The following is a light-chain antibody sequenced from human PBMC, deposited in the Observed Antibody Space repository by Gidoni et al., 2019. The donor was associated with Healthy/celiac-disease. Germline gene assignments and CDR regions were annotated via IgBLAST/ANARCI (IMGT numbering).Light chain of an antibody. CDR3: QQRSNWPPGT. Sequence: ESGLTQSPATLSLSPGERATLSCRASQSVSSYLAWYQQKPGQAPRLLTYAASNRATGIPARFSGSWSATDFTLTISSLEPEDFAVYYCQQRSNWPPGTFGGGTKVELQ. CDR2: AAS. J-gene: IGKJ4*01. V-gene: IGKV3-11*01. CDR1: QSVSSY.